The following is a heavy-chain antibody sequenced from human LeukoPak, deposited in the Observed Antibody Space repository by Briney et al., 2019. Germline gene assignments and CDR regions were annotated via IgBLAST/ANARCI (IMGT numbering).Heavy chain of an antibody. CDR1: GGSISSSSYY. CDR3: ARVSLAAAGTGTFDY. J-gene: IGHJ4*02. V-gene: IGHV4-39*07. CDR2: IYYSGST. D-gene: IGHD6-13*01. Sequence: SETLSLTCTVSGGSISSSSYYWGWIRQPPGKGLEWIGSIYYSGSTYYNPSLKSRVTISVDTSKNQFSLKLSSVTAADTAVYYCARVSLAAAGTGTFDYWGQGTLATVSS.